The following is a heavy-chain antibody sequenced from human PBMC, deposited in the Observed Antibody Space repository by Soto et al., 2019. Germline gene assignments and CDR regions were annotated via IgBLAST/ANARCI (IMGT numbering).Heavy chain of an antibody. Sequence: GGSLRLSCAACGFTFSTYAMSWVRQAPGKGLKWVSAISDSGGRTYYVDSVKGRFTISRDNSKNTLYLQMNSLRAEDTAVYFCVKEVVNSGWTYFDYWGQGTLVTVSS. J-gene: IGHJ4*02. CDR2: ISDSGGRT. D-gene: IGHD6-19*01. CDR1: GFTFSTYA. CDR3: VKEVVNSGWTYFDY. V-gene: IGHV3-23*01.